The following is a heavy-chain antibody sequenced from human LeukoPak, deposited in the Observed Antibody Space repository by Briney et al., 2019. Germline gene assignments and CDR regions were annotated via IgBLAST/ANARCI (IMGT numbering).Heavy chain of an antibody. CDR2: ISYDGSNK. Sequence: GRSLRLSCAASGFTFSSYAMHWVRQAPGKGLEWVAVISYDGSNKCYADSVKGRFTISRDNSKNTLYLQMNSLRAEDTAVYYCARDGASTYGGNDYWGQGTLVTVSS. V-gene: IGHV3-30-3*01. CDR3: ARDGASTYGGNDY. J-gene: IGHJ4*02. D-gene: IGHD4-23*01. CDR1: GFTFSSYA.